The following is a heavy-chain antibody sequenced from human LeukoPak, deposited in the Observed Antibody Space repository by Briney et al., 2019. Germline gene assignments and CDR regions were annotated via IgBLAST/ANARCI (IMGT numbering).Heavy chain of an antibody. CDR3: ARRPHCSSTSCSWYFDL. J-gene: IGHJ2*01. Sequence: GESLKISCKGSGYSFTSYWIGWVRQMPGKGLEWMGIIYPGDSDTGYSPSFQGQVTISADKSISTAYLQWSSLKASDTAMYYCARRPHCSSTSCSWYFDLWGRGTLVTVSS. CDR1: GYSFTSYW. CDR2: IYPGDSDT. D-gene: IGHD2-2*01. V-gene: IGHV5-51*01.